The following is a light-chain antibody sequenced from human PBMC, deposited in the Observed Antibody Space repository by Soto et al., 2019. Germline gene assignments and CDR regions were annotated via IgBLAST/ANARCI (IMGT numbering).Light chain of an antibody. V-gene: IGLV2-11*01. CDR1: SSDVGGYNY. CDR3: CSYAGSYTHYV. J-gene: IGLJ1*01. Sequence: QSVLTQPRSVSGSPGQSVTISCTGNSSDVGGYNYVPWYQQHPGKAPKLMIYDVSKRPSGVPDRFSGSKSGNTASLTISGLQAEDEADYYCCSYAGSYTHYVFGPGTKVTVL. CDR2: DVS.